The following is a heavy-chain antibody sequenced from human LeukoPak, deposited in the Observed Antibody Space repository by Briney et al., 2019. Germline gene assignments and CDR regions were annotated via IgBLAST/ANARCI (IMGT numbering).Heavy chain of an antibody. CDR2: ISAYNGNT. D-gene: IGHD5-18*01. CDR1: GYTFTSYG. J-gene: IGHJ4*02. V-gene: IGHV1-18*01. CDR3: ARGTFGYSYGSGSYFDY. Sequence: GASVKVSCKASGYTFTSYGISWVRQAPGQGLEWMGWISAYNGNTNYAQKLQGRVTMTTDTSTSTAYMELRSLRSDDTAVYYCARGTFGYSYGSGSYFDYWGQGTLVTVSS.